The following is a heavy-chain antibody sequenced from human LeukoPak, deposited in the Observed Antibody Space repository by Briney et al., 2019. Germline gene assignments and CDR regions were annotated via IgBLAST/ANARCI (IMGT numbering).Heavy chain of an antibody. J-gene: IGHJ5*01. CDR1: GGSISTGGHF. D-gene: IGHD1-26*01. Sequence: SETLSLTCTVSGGSISTGGHFYSWLRQHPGKGPEWIGYINYSGSTYYNPSLKSRAVISVDTSKNQFYLKVNSMTAADTAVYFCARDQKWAGCLDSWGQGTLVTVSS. CDR3: ARDQKWAGCLDS. CDR2: INYSGST. V-gene: IGHV4-31*03.